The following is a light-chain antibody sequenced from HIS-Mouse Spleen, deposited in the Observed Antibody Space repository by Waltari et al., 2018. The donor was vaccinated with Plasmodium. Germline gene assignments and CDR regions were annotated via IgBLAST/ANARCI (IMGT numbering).Light chain of an antibody. J-gene: IGKJ3*01. CDR3: QQYNNWSFT. V-gene: IGKV4-1*01. CDR1: QSVLYSSNNKNY. Sequence: DIVMTQSPDSLAVSLGERATINCQSSQSVLYSSNNKNYLAWYQQKPGQPPKLLIYWASTRESGVPDRFSGSGSGTDFTLTISSLQSEDFAVYYCQQYNNWSFTFGPGTKVDIK. CDR2: WAS.